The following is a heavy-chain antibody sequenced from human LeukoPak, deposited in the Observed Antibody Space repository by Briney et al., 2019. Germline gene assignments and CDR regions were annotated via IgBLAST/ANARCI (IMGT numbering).Heavy chain of an antibody. CDR3: AKETLVSNWYLFDY. D-gene: IGHD6-13*01. V-gene: IGHV3-30*18. J-gene: IGHJ4*02. Sequence: GGSLRLSCAASGFTFSSYGMHWVRQAPGMGLEWVAVISYDGSNQYYADSVKGRFTISRDNSKNTLYLQMNSLRAEDTALYYCAKETLVSNWYLFDYWGQGTLVAVSS. CDR2: ISYDGSNQ. CDR1: GFTFSSYG.